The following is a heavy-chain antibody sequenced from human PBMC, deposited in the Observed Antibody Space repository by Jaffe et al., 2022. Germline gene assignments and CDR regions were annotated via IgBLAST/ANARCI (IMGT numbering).Heavy chain of an antibody. CDR1: GYSISSGYY. Sequence: QVQLQESGPGLVKPSETLSLTCAVSGYSISSGYYWGWIRQPPGKGLEWIGTIYHSGTTYYNPSLKSRVTISVDTSKNQFSLRLSSVTAADTAVYYCARRRPKNYYDTGGYYIEQYYFDSWGQGTLVTVSS. CDR2: IYHSGTT. V-gene: IGHV4-38-2*01. J-gene: IGHJ4*02. D-gene: IGHD3-22*01. CDR3: ARRRPKNYYDTGGYYIEQYYFDS.